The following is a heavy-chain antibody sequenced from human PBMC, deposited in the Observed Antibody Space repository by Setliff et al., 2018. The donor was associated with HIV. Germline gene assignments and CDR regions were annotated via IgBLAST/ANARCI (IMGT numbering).Heavy chain of an antibody. D-gene: IGHD5-18*01. V-gene: IGHV3-48*01. J-gene: IGHJ5*01. Sequence: PGGSLRLSCAGSGFTFSRYNMNWVRQSPGGGLELLSFISGDGSVITYAGSVKGQFTISRDNAKNSLFLQMNSLRAEDTALYYCARGCEYSCWFYSWGQGTLVTVSS. CDR2: ISGDGSVI. CDR3: ARGCEYSCWFYS. CDR1: GFTFSRYN.